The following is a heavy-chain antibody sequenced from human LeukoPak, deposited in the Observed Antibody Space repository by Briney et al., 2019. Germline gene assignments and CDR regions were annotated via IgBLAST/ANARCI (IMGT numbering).Heavy chain of an antibody. CDR1: GFTFDDYA. CDR2: ICGDGNT. J-gene: IGHJ6*03. V-gene: IGHV3-43*02. D-gene: IGHD4-11*01. Sequence: VGSLRLSCAASGFTFDDYAMHWVRQAPGKGLEWVSLICGDGNTYYADSVKGRVTIFRDTSKNSLYLQMNSLSTEDTALYYCAIATVYYYSYYIEVWGKGPTVTVSS. CDR3: AIATVYYYSYYIEV.